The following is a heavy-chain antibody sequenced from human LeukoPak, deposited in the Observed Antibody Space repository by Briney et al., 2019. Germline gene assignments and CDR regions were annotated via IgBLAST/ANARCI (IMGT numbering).Heavy chain of an antibody. J-gene: IGHJ3*02. D-gene: IGHD3-10*01. V-gene: IGHV3-30-3*01. Sequence: PGRSLRLSCAASGFTFSSYAMHWVRQAPGKGLEWVAVISYDGSNKYYADSVKGRFTISRDNSKNTVFLQMNSLRIEDTAVYYCARESGKGAFDIWGHGTMVIVSS. CDR3: ARESGKGAFDI. CDR2: ISYDGSNK. CDR1: GFTFSSYA.